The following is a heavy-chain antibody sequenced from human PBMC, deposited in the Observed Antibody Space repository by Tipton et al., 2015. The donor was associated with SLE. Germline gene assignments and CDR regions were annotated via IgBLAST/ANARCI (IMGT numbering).Heavy chain of an antibody. V-gene: IGHV4-30-2*01. CDR3: ASRSGGCLAY. CDR2: IYHSGST. D-gene: IGHD2-15*01. CDR1: GGSISSAAFY. J-gene: IGHJ4*02. Sequence: TLSLTCTVSGGSISSAAFYWGWIRQPPGKGLEWIGYIYHSGSTYYNPSLKSRVTISVDRSKNQFSLKLSSVTAADTAVYYCASRSGGCLAYWGQGTLVTVSS.